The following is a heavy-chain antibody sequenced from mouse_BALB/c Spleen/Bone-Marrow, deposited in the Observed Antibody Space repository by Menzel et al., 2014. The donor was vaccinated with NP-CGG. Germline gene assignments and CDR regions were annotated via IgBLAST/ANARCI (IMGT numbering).Heavy chain of an antibody. D-gene: IGHD1-2*01. CDR2: INPASSTI. CDR3: AKNYYYGYVAY. Sequence: EVKVVESGGGLVQPGGSLKLSCAASGFDFSRYWMTWVRQAPGKGLEWIGEINPASSTINYTPSLKDKFIISRDNAKNTLYLQMSKVRSEDTAFYYCAKNYYYGYVAYWGQGTLVTVSA. J-gene: IGHJ3*01. V-gene: IGHV4-1*02. CDR1: GFDFSRYW.